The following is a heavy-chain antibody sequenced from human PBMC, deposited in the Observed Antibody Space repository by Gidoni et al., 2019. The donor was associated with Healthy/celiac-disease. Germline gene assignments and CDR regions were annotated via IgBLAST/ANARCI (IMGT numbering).Heavy chain of an antibody. CDR2: ISYDGSNK. J-gene: IGHJ6*02. CDR1: RFPFRRYG. Sequence: QVQLVESGGGVVQPGRSLRLSCAASRFPFRRYGMHWVRQAPGKGLEWVAVISYDGSNKYYADSVKGRFTISRDNSKNTLYLQMNSLRAEDTAVYYCAKDRRGFGEGDGMDVWGQGTTVTVSS. D-gene: IGHD3-10*01. CDR3: AKDRRGFGEGDGMDV. V-gene: IGHV3-30*18.